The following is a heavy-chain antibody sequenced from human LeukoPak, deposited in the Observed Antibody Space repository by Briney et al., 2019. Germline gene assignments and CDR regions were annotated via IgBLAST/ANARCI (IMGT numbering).Heavy chain of an antibody. CDR3: ARTTELELLSLRY. CDR2: IYYSGST. CDR1: GGSISSSSYY. J-gene: IGHJ4*02. Sequence: PSETLSLTCTVSGGSISSSSYYWGWIRQPPGKGLEWIGSIYYSGSTYYNPSLKSRVTISVDTSKNQFSLKLSSVTAADTAVYYCARTTELELLSLRYWGRGTLVTVSS. V-gene: IGHV4-39*07. D-gene: IGHD1-26*01.